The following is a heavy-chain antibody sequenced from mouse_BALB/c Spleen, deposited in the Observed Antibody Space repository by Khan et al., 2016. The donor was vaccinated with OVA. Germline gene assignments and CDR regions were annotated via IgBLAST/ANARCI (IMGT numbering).Heavy chain of an antibody. Sequence: QVQLQQPGAELARPGASVKLSCKASGYTFTDYYINWVKQRTGQGLEWIGEISPGSGDTYYNEKFKGKATLTAAKFSSTVYMQLSSLTAEASAVYFCARRNYFGYTCAYWGQGTLVTVSA. CDR2: ISPGSGDT. V-gene: IGHV1-77*01. J-gene: IGHJ3*01. D-gene: IGHD1-2*01. CDR3: ARRNYFGYTCAY. CDR1: GYTFTDYY.